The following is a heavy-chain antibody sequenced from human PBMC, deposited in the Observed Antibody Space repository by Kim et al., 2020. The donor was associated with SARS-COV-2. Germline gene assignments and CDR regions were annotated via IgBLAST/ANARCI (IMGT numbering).Heavy chain of an antibody. CDR3: ARARDREPTPRHYFDY. V-gene: IGHV1-18*01. CDR2: ISAYNGNT. J-gene: IGHJ4*02. CDR1: GYTFTSYG. Sequence: ASVKVSCKASGYTFTSYGISWVRQAPGQGLEWMGWISAYNGNTNYAQKLQGRVTMTTDTSTSTAYMELRSLRSDDTAVYYCARARDREPTPRHYFDYWGQGTLVTVSS.